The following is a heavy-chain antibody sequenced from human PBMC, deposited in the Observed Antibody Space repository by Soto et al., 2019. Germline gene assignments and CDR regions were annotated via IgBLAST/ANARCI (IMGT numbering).Heavy chain of an antibody. J-gene: IGHJ4*02. CDR2: IYWDDDK. Sequence: QLTLKESGPSLVKPTQPLTLTCTFSGFSLTTTGVGVVWIRQPPGKALEWLALIYWDDDKHYSPSLRSRLTVTKDTIKSQVVRTLANVHPADIVTYFSAHVGGLEQWLYRLDHWGQGTLVTVSS. CDR3: AHVGGLEQWLYRLDH. V-gene: IGHV2-5*02. CDR1: GFSLTTTGVG. D-gene: IGHD6-19*01.